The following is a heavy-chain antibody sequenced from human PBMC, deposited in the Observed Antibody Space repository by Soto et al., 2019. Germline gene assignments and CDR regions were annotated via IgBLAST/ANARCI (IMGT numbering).Heavy chain of an antibody. Sequence: SETLSLTCTVSGVSIDNYYWTWIRQPPGKRLEWIGAIYYTGSTTYNPSLRSRVTFSVDTSKNQFSLSLTSVTAADTAVYFCAKVVSGSHLDYWGQGTLVTVSS. V-gene: IGHV4-59*01. CDR2: IYYTGST. CDR3: AKVVSGSHLDY. J-gene: IGHJ4*02. D-gene: IGHD6-13*01. CDR1: GVSIDNYY.